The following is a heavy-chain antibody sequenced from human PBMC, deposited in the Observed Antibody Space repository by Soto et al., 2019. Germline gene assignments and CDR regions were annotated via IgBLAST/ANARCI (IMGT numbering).Heavy chain of an antibody. CDR3: AREVVTATGLWFDP. V-gene: IGHV1-18*01. CDR1: GYTFTSYG. CDR2: TSAYNGNT. J-gene: IGHJ5*02. Sequence: GASVKVSCKASGYTFTSYGVSWVRQAPGQGLEWMGWTSAYNGNTNYAQKLQGRVTMTTDTSTSTAYMELRSLRSDDTAVYYCAREVVTATGLWFDPWGQGTLVTVSS. D-gene: IGHD2-21*02.